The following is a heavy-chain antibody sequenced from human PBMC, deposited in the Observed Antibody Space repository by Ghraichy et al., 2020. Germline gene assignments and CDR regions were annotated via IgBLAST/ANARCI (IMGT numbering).Heavy chain of an antibody. V-gene: IGHV3-21*01. CDR1: GFAFSSYS. CDR3: ARPIAAPDYYNGMDV. J-gene: IGHJ6*02. D-gene: IGHD6-6*01. CDR2: INSGSSYI. Sequence: GGSLRLSCAASGFAFSSYSMNWVRQAPGKGLEWVSSINSGSSYITYADSVKGRFTISRDNAKNSLYLQMNSLRAEDTAVYYCARPIAAPDYYNGMDVWGQGTPVTVSS.